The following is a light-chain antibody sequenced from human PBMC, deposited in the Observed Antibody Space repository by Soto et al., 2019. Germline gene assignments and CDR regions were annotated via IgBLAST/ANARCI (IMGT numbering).Light chain of an antibody. CDR1: RSIIIW. CDR2: AAS. CDR3: QQYMSYS. V-gene: IGKV1-5*03. J-gene: IGKJ1*01. Sequence: DIQMTQSPSALSASIGDSVTITCRSSRSIIIWLAWYQQKPGKAPKLLIYAASSLESGVPSRFSGSGSGTEFTLTISSLQPDDFATYYCQQYMSYSFGQGTKVDIK.